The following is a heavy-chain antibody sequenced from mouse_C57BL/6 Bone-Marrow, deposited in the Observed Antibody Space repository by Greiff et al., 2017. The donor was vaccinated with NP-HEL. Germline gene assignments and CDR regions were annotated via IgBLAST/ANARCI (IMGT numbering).Heavy chain of an antibody. CDR2: IYPRSGNT. CDR1: GYTFTSYG. CDR3: ARRGRYGSRSWFAY. D-gene: IGHD1-1*01. V-gene: IGHV1-81*01. J-gene: IGHJ3*01. Sequence: QVQLQQSGAELARPGASVKLSCKASGYTFTSYGISWVKQRTGQGLEWIGEIYPRSGNTYYTEKFKGKATLPADKSSSTAYMELRSLTSEDSAVYFCARRGRYGSRSWFAYWGQGTLVTVSA.